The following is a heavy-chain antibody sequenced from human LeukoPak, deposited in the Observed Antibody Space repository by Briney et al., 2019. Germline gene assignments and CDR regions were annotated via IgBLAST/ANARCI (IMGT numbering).Heavy chain of an antibody. Sequence: SETLSLTCTVSGGFVSRESWTWIRQFPDKRLEWIAYMYHSGSTYYNPSLKSRATISVDTSKNQFSLKLSSVTAADTAVYYCGYSYGYGYYFDYWGQGTLVTVSS. CDR3: GYSYGYGYYFDY. D-gene: IGHD5-18*01. CDR1: GGFVSRES. V-gene: IGHV4-59*02. CDR2: MYHSGST. J-gene: IGHJ4*02.